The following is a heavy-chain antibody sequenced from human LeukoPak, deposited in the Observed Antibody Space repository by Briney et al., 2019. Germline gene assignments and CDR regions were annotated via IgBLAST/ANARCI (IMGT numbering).Heavy chain of an antibody. CDR3: AKNPTTDLVDY. D-gene: IGHD1-14*01. V-gene: IGHV3-30*04. Sequence: GGSLRLSCAASGFTFSSYAMHWVRQAPGKGLEWVAVISYDGSNKYYADSVKGRFTISRDNSKNTLYLQMNSLRAEDTAVYYCAKNPTTDLVDYWGQGTLVTVSS. J-gene: IGHJ4*02. CDR2: ISYDGSNK. CDR1: GFTFSSYA.